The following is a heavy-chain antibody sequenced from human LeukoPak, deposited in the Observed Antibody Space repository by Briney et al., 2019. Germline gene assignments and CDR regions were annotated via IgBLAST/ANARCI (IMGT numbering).Heavy chain of an antibody. J-gene: IGHJ3*02. V-gene: IGHV3-23*01. CDR2: IRGVGGSA. CDR1: GFTFSSYA. Sequence: GGSLRLSCAASGFTFSSYAMMWVRQAPGKGPEWLSSIRGVGGSAFYADSVKGRFTISRDNSKYTLFLQMNSLRAEDTAVYYCARDPNGDYRGAFDMWGPGTMVTVSS. CDR3: ARDPNGDYRGAFDM. D-gene: IGHD4-17*01.